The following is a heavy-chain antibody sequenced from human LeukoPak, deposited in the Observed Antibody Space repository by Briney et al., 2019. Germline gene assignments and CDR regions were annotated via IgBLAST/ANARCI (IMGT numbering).Heavy chain of an antibody. CDR1: GFTFSSYA. CDR2: ISGSGGST. Sequence: HPAGSLRLYCAASGFTFSSYAMSWVRQAPGKGLEWVSAISGSGGSTYYADSVKGRFTISRDNSKNTLYLQMNSLRAEDTAVYYCAKEEHYYDSSGYPFDYWGQGTLVTVSS. V-gene: IGHV3-23*01. D-gene: IGHD3-22*01. CDR3: AKEEHYYDSSGYPFDY. J-gene: IGHJ4*02.